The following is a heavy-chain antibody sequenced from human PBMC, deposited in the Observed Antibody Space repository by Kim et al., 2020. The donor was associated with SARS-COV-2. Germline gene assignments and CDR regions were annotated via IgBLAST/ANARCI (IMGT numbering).Heavy chain of an antibody. CDR3: TLPYYYDSSGYYYRGI. V-gene: IGHV3-15*01. CDR1: GFTFSNAW. CDR2: INSKTDGGTT. J-gene: IGHJ3*02. Sequence: GGSLRLSCAASGFTFSNAWMSWVRQAPGKGLEWVGRINSKTDGGTTEYAATVKGRFTISRDESKNTLYLQMNSLKTEDTAVYYCTLPYYYDSSGYYYRGIWDRGRRATVSS. D-gene: IGHD3-22*01.